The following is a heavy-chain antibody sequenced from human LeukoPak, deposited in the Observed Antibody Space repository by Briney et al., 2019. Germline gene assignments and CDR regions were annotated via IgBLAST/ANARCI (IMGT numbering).Heavy chain of an antibody. V-gene: IGHV4-59*08. CDR3: ARAVSGRFDY. D-gene: IGHD6-19*01. CDR2: IYYSGST. Sequence: SETLSLTCTASGGSMSPYHWGWIRQPPGKGLEWTGYIYYSGSTNYNPSLNSRVTISVDTSKNQFSLRLSSVTAADTAIYYCARAVSGRFDYWGQGTLVTVSS. CDR1: GGSMSPYH. J-gene: IGHJ4*02.